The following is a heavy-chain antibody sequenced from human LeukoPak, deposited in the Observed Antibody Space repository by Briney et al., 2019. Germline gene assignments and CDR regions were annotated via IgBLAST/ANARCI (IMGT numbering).Heavy chain of an antibody. Sequence: SETLSLTCTVSGGSISSSSYYWGWIRQPPGKGLEWIGSIYHIGDTAYNPSLKDRVTISVDTPKNQFSLKLASVTAADTAVYYCARAEIGDFDSWGQGTLVTVSS. CDR1: GGSISSSSYY. V-gene: IGHV4-39*07. CDR2: IYHIGDT. J-gene: IGHJ4*02. CDR3: ARAEIGDFDS. D-gene: IGHD3-3*01.